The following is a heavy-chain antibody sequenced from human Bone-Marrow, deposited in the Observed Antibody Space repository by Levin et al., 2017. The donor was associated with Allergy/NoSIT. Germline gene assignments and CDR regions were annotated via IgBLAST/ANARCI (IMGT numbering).Heavy chain of an antibody. CDR2: ISWNSGHI. V-gene: IGHV3-9*01. J-gene: IGHJ6*01. Sequence: SGGSLRLSCEGSGFNFEHFTMYWVRQFPRRGLEWLSLISWNSGHIRYADSVKGRFSVSRDNAKNSLDLQMNGLTPEDTAIYFCARGGEANMTGHRGHQYTYYYNGIDAWGQGSAITVSS. D-gene: IGHD3-16*01. CDR3: ARGGEANMTGHRGHQYTYYYNGIDA. CDR1: GFNFEHFT.